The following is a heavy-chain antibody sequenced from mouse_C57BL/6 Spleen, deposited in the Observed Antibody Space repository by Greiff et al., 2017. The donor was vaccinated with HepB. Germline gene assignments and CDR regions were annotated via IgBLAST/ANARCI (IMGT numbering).Heavy chain of an antibody. V-gene: IGHV5-17*01. CDR3: ANERPCDIDY. D-gene: IGHD2-12*01. CDR2: ISSGSSTI. CDR1: GFTFSDYG. Sequence: EVQVVESGGGLVKPGGSLKLSCAASGFTFSDYGMHWVRQAPEKGLEWVAYISSGSSTIYYADTVKGRFTISKDNAKNTLFLQMTSLKSEDTAMYDCANERPCDIDYWGQGTTVTVSS. J-gene: IGHJ4*01.